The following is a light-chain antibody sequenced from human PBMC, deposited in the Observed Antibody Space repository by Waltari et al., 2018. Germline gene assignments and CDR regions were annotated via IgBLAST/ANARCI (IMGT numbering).Light chain of an antibody. J-gene: IGKJ4*01. CDR2: GAS. Sequence: EIVLTQSPGTLSLSPGARATLSCRASQSVSSSFLAWYQQKPGQAPRLLIYGASSRATGIPDRFSGSGSGTDFTLTISRLEPADFAVYYCQQYGGSPLTFGGGTKVEIK. CDR1: QSVSSSF. CDR3: QQYGGSPLT. V-gene: IGKV3-20*01.